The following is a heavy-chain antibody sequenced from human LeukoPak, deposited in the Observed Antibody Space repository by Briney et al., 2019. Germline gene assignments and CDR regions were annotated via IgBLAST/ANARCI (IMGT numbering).Heavy chain of an antibody. V-gene: IGHV4-34*01. J-gene: IGHJ4*02. CDR2: INHSGST. CDR3: ARGSWRWYGDYYFDY. D-gene: IGHD4-17*01. Sequence: PSETLSLTCAVYGGSFSDYYWSWIRQPPGKGLEWIGEINHSGSTNYNPSLKSRVTISVDTPKNQFSLKLSSVTAADTAVYYCARGSWRWYGDYYFDYWGQGTLVTVSS. CDR1: GGSFSDYY.